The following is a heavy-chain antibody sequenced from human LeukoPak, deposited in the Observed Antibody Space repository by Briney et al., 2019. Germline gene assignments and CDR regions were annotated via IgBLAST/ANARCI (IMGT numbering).Heavy chain of an antibody. CDR3: ARVYELRFLDGLPKGYYFDS. CDR2: ISTYKDHT. D-gene: IGHD3-3*01. CDR1: GYTFTNYG. Sequence: ASVKVSCKASGYTFTNYGFSWVRQAPGQGLEWLGWISTYKDHTVYAQKVQGRVTMTTDTSSNTAYMELRSLRSDDTAIYYRARVYELRFLDGLPKGYYFDSWGQGTLVTVSS. J-gene: IGHJ4*02. V-gene: IGHV1-18*01.